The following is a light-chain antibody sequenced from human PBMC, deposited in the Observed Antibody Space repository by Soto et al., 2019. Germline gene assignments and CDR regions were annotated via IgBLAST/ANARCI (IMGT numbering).Light chain of an antibody. CDR1: QSIISDY. CDR3: QHYDRYPPT. J-gene: IGKJ4*01. Sequence: ESVLTQSPGTLSLSPGERATLSCRASQSIISDYLAWYQQKPGQAPRLLVYGASSRATGIPCRFSGSGSGTDFTLSISRLEPEDVAVYYWQHYDRYPPTFGGGTKVEIK. V-gene: IGKV3-20*01. CDR2: GAS.